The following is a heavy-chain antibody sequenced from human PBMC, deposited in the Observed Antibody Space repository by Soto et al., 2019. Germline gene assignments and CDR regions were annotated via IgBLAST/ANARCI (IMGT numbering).Heavy chain of an antibody. CDR3: ARAQTIFGIITVFDY. Sequence: SETLSLTVTVSGGSINSGGYYWSWIRQHPAKGLEWIGYIYYSGSTYYNPSLKSRVTISVDTSKNQFSLKLTSVTAADTAVYFCARAQTIFGIITVFDYWGQGTLVTVSS. CDR2: IYYSGST. D-gene: IGHD3-3*01. J-gene: IGHJ4*02. CDR1: GGSINSGGYY. V-gene: IGHV4-31*03.